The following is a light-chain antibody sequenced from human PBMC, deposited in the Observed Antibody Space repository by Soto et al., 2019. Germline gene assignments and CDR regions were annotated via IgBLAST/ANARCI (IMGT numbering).Light chain of an antibody. CDR1: SSDVGGYNY. CDR3: SSYTSSSTQV. J-gene: IGLJ1*01. V-gene: IGLV2-14*01. CDR2: DVS. Sequence: QSVLTQPAFVSGSPGQSITISCTGTSSDVGGYNYVPWYQQHPGKAPKLMIYDVSNRPSGVSNRFSGSKSGNTASLTISGLQAEDEADYYCSSYTSSSTQVFGTGTKVTVL.